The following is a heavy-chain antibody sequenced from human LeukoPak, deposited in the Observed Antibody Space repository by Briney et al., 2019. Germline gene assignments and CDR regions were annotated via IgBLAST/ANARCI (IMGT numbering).Heavy chain of an antibody. CDR3: ARFGYSSSWYYRDYYYYGMDV. V-gene: IGHV1-18*01. D-gene: IGHD6-13*01. Sequence: ASVTVSCKASGYIFTSYGISWVRQAPGQGLEWMGWTSAYNGNTNYAQKLQGRVTMTTDTSTSTAYMELRSLRSDDTAVYYCARFGYSSSWYYRDYYYYGMDVWGQGTTVTVSS. J-gene: IGHJ6*02. CDR2: TSAYNGNT. CDR1: GYIFTSYG.